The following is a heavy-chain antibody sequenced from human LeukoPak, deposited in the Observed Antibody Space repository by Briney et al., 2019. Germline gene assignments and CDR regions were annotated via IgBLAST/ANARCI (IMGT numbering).Heavy chain of an antibody. D-gene: IGHD2-8*01. Sequence: GGSLRLSCAASGFTFSSYGMHWVRQAPGKGLEWVSSISSSSSYIYYADSVKGRFTISRDNAENSLYLQMNSLRAEDTAVYYCARDTYCTNTVCYFDSWGQGTLVTVSS. CDR3: ARDTYCTNTVCYFDS. V-gene: IGHV3-21*01. J-gene: IGHJ4*02. CDR1: GFTFSSYG. CDR2: ISSSSSYI.